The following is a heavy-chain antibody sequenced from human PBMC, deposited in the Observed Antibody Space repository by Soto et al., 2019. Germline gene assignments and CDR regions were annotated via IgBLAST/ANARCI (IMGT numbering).Heavy chain of an antibody. CDR1: GYTFTSYY. V-gene: IGHV1-46*03. CDR3: ARVYCSGGSCYSIDY. D-gene: IGHD2-15*01. Sequence: QVQLVQSGAEVKKPEASVKVSCKASGYTFTSYYMHWVRQAPGQGLEWMGIINPSGSTSYAQKFQGRVTMTRDTSTSTVYMELSSLRSEDTAVYYCARVYCSGGSCYSIDYWGQGTLVTVSS. CDR2: INPSGST. J-gene: IGHJ4*02.